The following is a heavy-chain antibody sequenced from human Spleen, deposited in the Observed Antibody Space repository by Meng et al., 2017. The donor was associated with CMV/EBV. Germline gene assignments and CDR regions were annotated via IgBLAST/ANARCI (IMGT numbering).Heavy chain of an antibody. CDR2: INPNSGFT. V-gene: IGHV1-2*02. CDR3: ARGSEDFVVEPPTVWSDF. J-gene: IGHJ4*02. D-gene: IGHD2-15*01. Sequence: FTGHYIHWVRQAPGQGLEWMGWINPNSGFTNYAQRFQGRVTITKDTSLTTTYMDVSRLTSDDTAMYYCARGSEDFVVEPPTVWSDFWGQGTLVTVSS. CDR1: FTGHY.